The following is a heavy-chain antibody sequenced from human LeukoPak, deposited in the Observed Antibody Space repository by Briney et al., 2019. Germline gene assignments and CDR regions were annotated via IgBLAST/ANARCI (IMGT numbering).Heavy chain of an antibody. CDR2: IKKDGSEK. CDR1: GFIVSSYW. V-gene: IGHV3-7*01. J-gene: IGHJ4*02. Sequence: PGGSLRLSCAASGFIVSSYWMSWVRQVPGKGLEWVANIKKDGSEKHYVDSVEGRFTVSRDDARNLLFLQMNSLRAGDTAVYYCAREGISGGIFDYWGQGALVAVSS. D-gene: IGHD3-10*01. CDR3: AREGISGGIFDY.